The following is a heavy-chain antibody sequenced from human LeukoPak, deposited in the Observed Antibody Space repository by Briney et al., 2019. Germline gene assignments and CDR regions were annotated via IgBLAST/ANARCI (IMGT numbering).Heavy chain of an antibody. CDR3: ARDGMVRGVQPTNWFDP. Sequence: SETLSLTCTVSGGSISSSSYYWGWIRQPPGKGLEWIGSIYYSGSPYYNPSLKSRVTISVDTSKNQFSLKLSSVTAADTAVYYCARDGMVRGVQPTNWFDPWGQGTLVTVSS. CDR2: IYYSGSP. CDR1: GGSISSSSYY. V-gene: IGHV4-39*07. J-gene: IGHJ5*02. D-gene: IGHD3-10*01.